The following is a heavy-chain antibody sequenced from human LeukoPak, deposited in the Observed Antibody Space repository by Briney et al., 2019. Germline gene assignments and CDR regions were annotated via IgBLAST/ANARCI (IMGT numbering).Heavy chain of an antibody. V-gene: IGHV1-18*01. D-gene: IGHD5-18*01. J-gene: IGHJ3*02. CDR3: ARARQSSYGPPTDAFDI. CDR2: ISAYYGNT. CDR1: GYTFTSYG. Sequence: ASVTVSCKASGYTFTSYGISWVRQAPGQGLEWMGWISAYYGNTNYAQKLQGRVTMTTDTSTSTAYMELRSLRSDDTAVYYCARARQSSYGPPTDAFDIWGQGTMVTVSS.